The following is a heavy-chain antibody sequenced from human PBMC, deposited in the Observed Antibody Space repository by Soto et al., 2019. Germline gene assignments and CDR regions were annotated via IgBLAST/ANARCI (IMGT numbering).Heavy chain of an antibody. V-gene: IGHV3-30*18. J-gene: IGHJ2*01. D-gene: IGHD2-21*02. CDR1: GFTFSACG. Sequence: QVQLVESGGGVVQPGRSLRLSCAASGFTFSACGMHWVRQSPGKGLEWVAVVSSDGGNYYYADSAKGRFTISRDNSKNTLYLQINSLRAEDTAVYYCSKEVGTPTTAITNWHFELCGRGTLVTVSS. CDR2: VSSDGGNY. CDR3: SKEVGTPTTAITNWHFEL.